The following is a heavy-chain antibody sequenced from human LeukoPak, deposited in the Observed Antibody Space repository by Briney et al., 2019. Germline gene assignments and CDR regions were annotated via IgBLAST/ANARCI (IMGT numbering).Heavy chain of an antibody. CDR1: GFTFSSYS. D-gene: IGHD4-11*01. CDR2: ISSSSSYI. CDR3: AVNDYSNYVYWFDP. J-gene: IGHJ5*02. V-gene: IGHV3-21*01. Sequence: GGSLRLSCAASGFTFSSYSMNWVRQAPGKGLEWVSSISSSSSYIYYADSVKGRFTISRDNAKNLLYLQMNSLRAEDTAVYYCAVNDYSNYVYWFDPWGQGTLVTVSS.